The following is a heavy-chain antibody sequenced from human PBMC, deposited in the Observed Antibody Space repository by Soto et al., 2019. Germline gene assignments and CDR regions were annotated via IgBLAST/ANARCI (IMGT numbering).Heavy chain of an antibody. Sequence: QLHLVQSGAVVKKPGASVTVSCSASGYPVTAYYMHWVRQAPGRGLEWMGGINPATGAAKYTQTFQGRVTMTRDTPTGTVFMELGGLTPGDPAVFYWARGGGVGVAGSAAFDMWGQGTLVTVSS. V-gene: IGHV1-2*02. CDR2: INPATGAA. D-gene: IGHD3-3*01. CDR1: GYPVTAYY. CDR3: ARGGGVGVAGSAAFDM. J-gene: IGHJ3*02.